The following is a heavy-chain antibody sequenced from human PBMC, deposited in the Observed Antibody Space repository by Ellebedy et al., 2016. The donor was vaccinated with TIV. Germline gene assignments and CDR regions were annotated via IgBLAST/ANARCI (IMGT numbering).Heavy chain of an antibody. D-gene: IGHD5-12*01. CDR1: GYTLTELS. CDR3: ARVMVGYSGYGANIYYVDY. J-gene: IGHJ4*02. CDR2: FDPEDGET. V-gene: IGHV1-24*01. Sequence: AASVKVSCKVSGYTLTELSMHWVRQAPGKGLEWMGGFDPEDGETIYAQKFQGRVTMTTDTSTSTAYMELRSLRSDDTAVYYCARVMVGYSGYGANIYYVDYWGQGTLVTVSS.